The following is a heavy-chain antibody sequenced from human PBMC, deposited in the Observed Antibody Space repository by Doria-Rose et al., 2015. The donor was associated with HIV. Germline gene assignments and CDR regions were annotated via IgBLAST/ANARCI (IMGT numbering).Heavy chain of an antibody. J-gene: IGHJ4*02. CDR3: ARIKSSRWYHKYYFDF. V-gene: IGHV2-26*01. D-gene: IGHD6-13*01. CDR2: IFPDDER. Sequence: QVTLKESGPVLVKPTETLTLTCTVSGVSLSSPGMGVSWIRQPPGKALEWLANIFPDDERSYKPSLKSRLTISRGTSKSQVVLTMTDRDPVDTATYYCARIKSSRWYHKYYFDFWGQGTLVIVSA. CDR1: GVSLSSPGMG.